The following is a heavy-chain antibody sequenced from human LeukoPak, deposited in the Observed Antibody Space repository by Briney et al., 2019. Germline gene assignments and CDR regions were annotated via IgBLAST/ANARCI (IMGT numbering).Heavy chain of an antibody. Sequence: PGGSLRLSCAASGFTFSSYWMHWVRQAPGKGLVWVSRFNSDGSSTSYANSVKGRSTISRDNAKNTLYLQMNSLRAEDTAVYYCARVQRGYGYCSGGSCPYYFDYWGQGTLVTVSS. CDR1: GFTFSSYW. CDR3: ARVQRGYGYCSGGSCPYYFDY. V-gene: IGHV3-74*01. D-gene: IGHD2-15*01. J-gene: IGHJ4*02. CDR2: FNSDGSST.